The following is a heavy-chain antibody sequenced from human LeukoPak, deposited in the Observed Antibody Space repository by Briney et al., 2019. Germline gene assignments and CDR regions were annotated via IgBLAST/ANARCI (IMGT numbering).Heavy chain of an antibody. D-gene: IGHD5-18*01. J-gene: IGHJ4*02. CDR2: ISPYNGNT. CDR1: GYTFTSYG. CDR3: ARASEWIQLWYFDY. Sequence: ASVKVSCKASGYTFTSYGISWVRQAPGQGLEWMGWISPYNGNTNYAQKLQGRVTMTTDTSTSTAYMELRSLRSDDTAVYYCARASEWIQLWYFDYWGQGTLVTVSS. V-gene: IGHV1-18*01.